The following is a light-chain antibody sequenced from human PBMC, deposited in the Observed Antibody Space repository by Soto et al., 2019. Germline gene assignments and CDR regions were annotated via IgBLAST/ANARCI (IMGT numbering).Light chain of an antibody. Sequence: AIRLPQSPSSFSAPTGDRVTITCRASQGISSHLAWYQVKPGKAPRLVIYTASYLSLGFPSRSGVSGSGTDFTLTISSLQSEDCAVSDGQQDYSYPLTFGGGTKVDI. CDR2: TAS. CDR1: QGISSH. J-gene: IGKJ4*01. V-gene: IGKV1-8*01. CDR3: QQDYSYPLT.